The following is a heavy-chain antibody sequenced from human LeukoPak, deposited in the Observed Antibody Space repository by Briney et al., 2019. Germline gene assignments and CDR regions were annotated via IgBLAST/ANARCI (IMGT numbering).Heavy chain of an antibody. V-gene: IGHV3-48*03. Sequence: GGSLRLSCAASGFTFSSYEMNWVRQAPGKGLEWVSYISSSGSTIYYADSVKGRFTISRDNAKNSLYLQMNSLRAEDTATYFCARSVKMVYAIDFWGPDAFDIWGRGTIVTVSS. D-gene: IGHD2-8*01. CDR3: ARSVKMVYAIDFWGPDAFDI. J-gene: IGHJ3*02. CDR2: ISSSGSTI. CDR1: GFTFSSYE.